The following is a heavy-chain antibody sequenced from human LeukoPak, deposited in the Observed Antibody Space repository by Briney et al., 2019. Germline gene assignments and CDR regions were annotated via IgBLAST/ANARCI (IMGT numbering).Heavy chain of an antibody. D-gene: IGHD3-10*01. CDR3: ARDGLGIGESLDY. J-gene: IGHJ4*02. V-gene: IGHV3-21*01. CDR2: ISSSSSYI. Sequence: GGSLRLSCAASGFTFSSYSMNWVRQAPGKGLEWVSSISSSSSYIYYADSVKGRFTISRDNTKNSLYLQMNSLRAEDTAVYYCARDGLGIGESLDYWGQGTLVTVSS. CDR1: GFTFSSYS.